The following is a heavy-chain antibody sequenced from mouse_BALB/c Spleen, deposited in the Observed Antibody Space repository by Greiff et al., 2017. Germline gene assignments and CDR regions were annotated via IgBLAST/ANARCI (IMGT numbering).Heavy chain of an antibody. CDR2: ISNGGGST. CDR1: GFTFSSYT. CDR3: ARRDPYDYEAWFAY. V-gene: IGHV5-12-2*01. D-gene: IGHD2-4*01. Sequence: EVKVVESGGGLVQPGGSLKLSCAASGFTFSSYTMSWVRQTPEKRLEWVAYISNGGGSTYYPDTVKGRFTISRDNAKNTLYLQMSSLKSEDTAMYYCARRDPYDYEAWFAYWGQGTLVTVSA. J-gene: IGHJ3*01.